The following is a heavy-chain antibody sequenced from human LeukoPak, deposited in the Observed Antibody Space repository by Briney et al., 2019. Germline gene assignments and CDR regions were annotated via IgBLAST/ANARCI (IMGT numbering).Heavy chain of an antibody. CDR3: ARDRSGSYVSYFDY. Sequence: PGGSLRLSCAASGFIFSSYNMNWVRQAPGKGLEWVSYISSSSSTIYYADSVKGRFTISRDNAKNSLYLQVNSLRDEDTAVYFCARDRSGSYVSYFDYWGQGTLVPVSS. V-gene: IGHV3-48*02. CDR1: GFIFSSYN. D-gene: IGHD3-22*01. J-gene: IGHJ4*02. CDR2: ISSSSSTI.